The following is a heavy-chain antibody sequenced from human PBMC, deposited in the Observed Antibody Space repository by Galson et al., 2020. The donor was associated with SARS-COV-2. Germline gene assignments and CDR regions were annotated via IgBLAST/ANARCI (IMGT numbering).Heavy chain of an antibody. D-gene: IGHD3-10*01. Sequence: GGSLRLSCVASGFTFDSYDMHWVRHAPGKGMEWVSDIDVAGDTYYPDSVKGRFTVSRESAKNSLYLQMNSLRAGDTAVYYCARARPYYYGSGSFSYFDYRGQGTLVTVSS. CDR2: IDVAGDT. V-gene: IGHV3-13*01. J-gene: IGHJ4*02. CDR1: GFTFDSYD. CDR3: ARARPYYYGSGSFSYFDY.